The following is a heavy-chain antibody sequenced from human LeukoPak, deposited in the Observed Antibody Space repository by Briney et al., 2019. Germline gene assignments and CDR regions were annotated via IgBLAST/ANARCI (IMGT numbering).Heavy chain of an antibody. V-gene: IGHV7-4-1*02. Sequence: AASVKVSCKASGYTFTSYAMNWVRQAPGHGIEWMGWITTSTENPTYAQGFTGRFVFSLDTSVSTAYLQISSLKAEDTAVYYCARDSSGYQSVRPHYYYYGMDVWGQGTTVTVS. D-gene: IGHD3-22*01. CDR1: GYTFTSYA. J-gene: IGHJ6*02. CDR3: ARDSSGYQSVRPHYYYYGMDV. CDR2: ITTSTENP.